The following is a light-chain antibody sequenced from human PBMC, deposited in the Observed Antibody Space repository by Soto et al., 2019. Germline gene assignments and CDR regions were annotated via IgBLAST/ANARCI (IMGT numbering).Light chain of an antibody. CDR1: QSVNNN. V-gene: IGKV3-15*01. CDR3: QQLNGSPWT. CDR2: GAS. J-gene: IGKJ1*01. Sequence: EVVMTQSPATLSVSPGETATLSCRASQSVNNNLAWYQKKPGQGPRLLIYGASTRATGIPARFSGSGSGTEFTLTINSLQSEDFATYYCQQLNGSPWTFGQGTKVEIK.